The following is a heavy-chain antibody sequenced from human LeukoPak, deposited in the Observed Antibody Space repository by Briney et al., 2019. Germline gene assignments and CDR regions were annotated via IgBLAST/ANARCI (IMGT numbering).Heavy chain of an antibody. D-gene: IGHD3-10*01. V-gene: IGHV4-34*01. J-gene: IGHJ4*02. CDR1: GGSFSGYY. CDR2: INHSGST. CDR3: ARGRGITMVRGVRFDY. Sequence: PSETLSLTGAVYGGSFSGYYWSWIRQPPGKRLEWIGEINHSGSTNYNPSLKSRVTISVDTSKNQFSLKLSSVTAADTAVYYCARGRGITMVRGVRFDYWGQGTLVTVSS.